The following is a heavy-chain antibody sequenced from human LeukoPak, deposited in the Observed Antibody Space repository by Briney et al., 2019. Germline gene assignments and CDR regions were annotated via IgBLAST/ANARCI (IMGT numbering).Heavy chain of an antibody. CDR2: IYSGGST. J-gene: IGHJ5*02. D-gene: IGHD2/OR15-2a*01. CDR1: GFTVSSNY. Sequence: PGGSLRLSCVAPGFTVSSNYMSWVRQAPGKGLEWVSVIYSGGSTYYADSVKGGFTISRDNSKNTLYLQMNSLRAEDTAVYYCARDGVIVGTGFDPWGQGTLVTVSS. V-gene: IGHV3-66*01. CDR3: ARDGVIVGTGFDP.